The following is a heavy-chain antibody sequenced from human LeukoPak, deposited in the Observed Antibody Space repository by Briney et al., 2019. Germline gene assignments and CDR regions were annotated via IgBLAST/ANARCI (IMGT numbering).Heavy chain of an antibody. CDR2: ISWYSGSI. Sequence: GRSLRLSSAASGFTFDDYAMHWVRPAHGKGLEWVSGISWYSGSIGYADAVKGRFTISRDNAKNTLYLQMNSLRAEDTALYYCAKDKGAGGSYFKNWGQGTLVTVSS. J-gene: IGHJ4*02. CDR1: GFTFDDYA. D-gene: IGHD3-16*01. CDR3: AKDKGAGGSYFKN. V-gene: IGHV3-9*01.